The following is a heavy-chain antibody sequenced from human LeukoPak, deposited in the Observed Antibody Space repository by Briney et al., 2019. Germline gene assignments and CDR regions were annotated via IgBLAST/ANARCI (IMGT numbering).Heavy chain of an antibody. J-gene: IGHJ4*02. CDR2: INHNSGGT. D-gene: IGHD3-9*01. V-gene: IGHV1-2*02. CDR1: GYTFTGYY. CDR3: ARGGGLLRYFDWLPDYFDY. Sequence: ASVKVSCKASGYTFTGYYMHWVRQAPGQGLEWMGWINHNSGGTNYAQKFQGRVTMTRDTSISTAYMELSRLRSDDTAVYYCARGGGLLRYFDWLPDYFDYWGQGTLVTVSS.